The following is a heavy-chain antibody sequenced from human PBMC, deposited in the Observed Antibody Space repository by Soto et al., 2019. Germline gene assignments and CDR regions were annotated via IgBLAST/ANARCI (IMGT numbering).Heavy chain of an antibody. CDR2: ISGYNGDT. D-gene: IGHD2-8*01. V-gene: IGHV1-18*01. CDR1: GYTFTRYG. J-gene: IGHJ6*02. CDR3: AKNGPPPYYYDGLDV. Sequence: QGHLVQSGAEVKKPGTSVKVSCKASGYTFTRYGISWVRQAPGQGLEWMGWISGYNGDTNYAQNLQGRVTMTIDTSTSAAYMELRSLKSDDTAVYYCAKNGPPPYYYDGLDVWGQGTTVTVSS.